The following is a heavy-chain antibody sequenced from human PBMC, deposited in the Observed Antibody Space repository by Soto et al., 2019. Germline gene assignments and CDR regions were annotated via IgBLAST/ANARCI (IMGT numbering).Heavy chain of an antibody. D-gene: IGHD3-10*01. J-gene: IGHJ3*02. CDR3: ASPFADLWVGGEDAFDI. CDR2: IYYSGST. V-gene: IGHV4-39*01. Sequence: PSETLSLTCTVSGGSISSSSYYWGWIRQPPGKGLEWIGSIYYSGSTYYNPSLKSRVTISVDTSKNQFSLKLSSVTAADTAVYYCASPFADLWVGGEDAFDIWGQGTMVTVSS. CDR1: GGSISSSSYY.